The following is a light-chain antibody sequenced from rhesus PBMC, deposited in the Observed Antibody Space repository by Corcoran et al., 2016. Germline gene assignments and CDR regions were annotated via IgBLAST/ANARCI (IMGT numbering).Light chain of an antibody. Sequence: DIQMTQSPSSLSASVGDTVTITCRASQGISSYLNWFQQKPGKAPKLLISDASSLESGVPSRFSGSGSGTDFTLPISCLRPEDFAAYYCLQHNIYPMYSFGQGTKVQIK. CDR3: LQHNIYPMYS. CDR1: QGISSY. J-gene: IGKJ2*01. CDR2: DAS. V-gene: IGKV1-28*03.